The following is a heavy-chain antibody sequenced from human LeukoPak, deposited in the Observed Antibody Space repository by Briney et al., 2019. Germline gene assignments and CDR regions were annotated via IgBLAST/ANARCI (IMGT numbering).Heavy chain of an antibody. CDR3: ARSRFGDYGMDV. V-gene: IGHV1-69*04. CDR2: IIPILGIA. D-gene: IGHD3-10*01. Sequence: ASVKVSCKASGGTFSSYAISWVRQAPGQGLEWMGRIIPILGIANYAQKFQGRVTITADKSTSTAYMKLSSLRSEDTAVYYCARSRFGDYGMDVWGQGTTVTVSS. J-gene: IGHJ6*02. CDR1: GGTFSSYA.